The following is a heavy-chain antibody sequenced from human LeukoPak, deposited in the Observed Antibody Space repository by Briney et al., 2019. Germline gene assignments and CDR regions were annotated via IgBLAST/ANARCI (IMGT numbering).Heavy chain of an antibody. CDR3: AREVMSYSGTYFPYYFMDV. CDR2: IKSKTDGGTT. D-gene: IGHD1-26*01. CDR1: GFSFSYAW. J-gene: IGHJ6*03. V-gene: IGHV3-15*01. Sequence: GGSLRLSCAASGFSFSYAWMSWVRQTPGKGLEWVGRIKSKTDGGTTDYAAPVKGRFTISRDDSKNTLYLQMNSLRAEDTAIYYCAREVMSYSGTYFPYYFMDVWGEGTTVTISS.